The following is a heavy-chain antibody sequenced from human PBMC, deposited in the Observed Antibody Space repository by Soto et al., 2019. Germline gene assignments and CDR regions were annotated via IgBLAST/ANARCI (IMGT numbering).Heavy chain of an antibody. CDR1: GFTFISYA. J-gene: IGHJ4*02. Sequence: EVQLLESGGGLVQPGGSLRLSCAASGFTFISYAMSWVRQAPGKGLEWVSAVDGNGYSTYYADSVKGRFTISRDNSKNTLYLQMNSLRAEDTAVYFCAKDLPAGRGGVYFDYWGQGALVTVSS. V-gene: IGHV3-23*01. CDR2: VDGNGYST. D-gene: IGHD6-6*01. CDR3: AKDLPAGRGGVYFDY.